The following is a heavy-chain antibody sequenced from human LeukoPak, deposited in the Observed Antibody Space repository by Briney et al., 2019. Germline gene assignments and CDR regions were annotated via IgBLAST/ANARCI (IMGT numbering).Heavy chain of an antibody. Sequence: SETLSLTCTVSGGSISSYYWSWIRQPPGKGLEWIGYIYYSGSINYNPSLKSRVTISVDTSKNQFSLKLSSVTAADTAVYYCARGTHYYDSSGYGHWFDPWGQGTLVTVS. J-gene: IGHJ5*02. V-gene: IGHV4-59*01. CDR3: ARGTHYYDSSGYGHWFDP. CDR2: IYYSGSI. D-gene: IGHD3-22*01. CDR1: GGSISSYY.